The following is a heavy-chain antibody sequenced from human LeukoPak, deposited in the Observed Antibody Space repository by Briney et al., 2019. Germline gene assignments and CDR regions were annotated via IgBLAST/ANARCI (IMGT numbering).Heavy chain of an antibody. J-gene: IGHJ4*02. CDR1: GFIFDDYA. V-gene: IGHV3-9*01. CDR3: ARGVRQWLLTYYFDY. CDR2: INWNSDSI. Sequence: GGSLRLSCAASGFIFDDYAMHWVRQAPGKGLEWVSGINWNSDSIGYADSVKGRFTTSRDNAKNSLYLQMNSLRAEDTAVYYCARGVRQWLLTYYFDYWGQGTLVTVSS. D-gene: IGHD6-19*01.